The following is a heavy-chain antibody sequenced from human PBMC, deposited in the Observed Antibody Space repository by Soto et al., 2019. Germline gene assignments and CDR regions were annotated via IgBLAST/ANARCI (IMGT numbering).Heavy chain of an antibody. CDR2: IYYSGST. Sequence: KPSETLSLTCTVSGGSISSGGYYWSWIRQHPGKGLEWIGYIYYSGSTYYNPSLKSRVTISVDTSKNQFSLKLSSVTAADTAVYYCARAGGQCSGPSCYPHWFDTWGQGTLVTVSS. CDR1: GGSISSGGYY. CDR3: ARAGGQCSGPSCYPHWFDT. J-gene: IGHJ5*02. D-gene: IGHD2-2*01. V-gene: IGHV4-31*03.